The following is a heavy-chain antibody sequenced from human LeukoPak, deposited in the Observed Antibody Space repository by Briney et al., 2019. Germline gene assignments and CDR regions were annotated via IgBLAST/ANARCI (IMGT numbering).Heavy chain of an antibody. CDR1: GYTFTGYY. Sequence: ASAKVSCKASGYTFTGYYMHWVRQAPGQGLEWMGWINPNSGGTNYAQKFQGRVTMTRDTSISTAYMELSRLRSDDTAVYYCARARIVVVPAATDWGQGTLVTVSS. V-gene: IGHV1-2*02. CDR3: ARARIVVVPAATD. CDR2: INPNSGGT. J-gene: IGHJ4*02. D-gene: IGHD2-2*01.